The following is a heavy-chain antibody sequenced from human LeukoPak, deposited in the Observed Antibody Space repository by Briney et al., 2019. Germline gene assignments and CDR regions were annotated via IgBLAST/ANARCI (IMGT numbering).Heavy chain of an antibody. Sequence: SGGSLRLSCTVSGFIVSSNYMSWVRQPPGKGLEWVSVIYSVGSTYYADSVKGRFTISRDHSKNTLYLQMNSLRAEDTAVYYCARDGGTGGYCSSATCSPFDYWGQGTLVTVSS. CDR3: ARDGGTGGYCSSATCSPFDY. J-gene: IGHJ4*02. V-gene: IGHV3-53*01. CDR1: GFIVSSNY. CDR2: IYSVGST. D-gene: IGHD2-2*01.